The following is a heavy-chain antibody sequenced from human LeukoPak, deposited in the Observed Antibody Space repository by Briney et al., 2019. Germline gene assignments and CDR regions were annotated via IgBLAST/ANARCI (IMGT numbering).Heavy chain of an antibody. CDR3: AKYGGDSSSWYGVH. V-gene: IGHV4-30-4*01. Sequence: SQTLSLTCTVSGGSISSGGYYWSWIRQPPGKGLEWIGYIYYSGSTYYNPSLKSRVTISVDTSKNQFSLKLSSVTAADTAVYYCAKYGGDSSSWYGVHWGQGTLVTVSS. CDR2: IYYSGST. J-gene: IGHJ4*02. D-gene: IGHD6-13*01. CDR1: GGSISSGGYY.